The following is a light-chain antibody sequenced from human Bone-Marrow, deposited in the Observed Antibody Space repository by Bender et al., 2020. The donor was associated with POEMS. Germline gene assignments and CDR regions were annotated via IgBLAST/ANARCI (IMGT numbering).Light chain of an antibody. V-gene: IGLV2-11*01. Sequence: QSALTQPRSVSGSPGQSVAISCTGTSSDVGGYNFVTWYQQHPGKAPKLMIYDVTKRPSGVPDRFSGSKSGNTASLTIDGLQADDEADYYCCAYAGTTGYVFGSGTRVTVL. J-gene: IGLJ1*01. CDR1: SSDVGGYNF. CDR3: CAYAGTTGYV. CDR2: DVT.